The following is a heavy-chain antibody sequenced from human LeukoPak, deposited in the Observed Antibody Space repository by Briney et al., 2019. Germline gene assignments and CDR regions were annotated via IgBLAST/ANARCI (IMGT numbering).Heavy chain of an antibody. J-gene: IGHJ4*02. Sequence: PSETLSLTCTVSGGSISSYYWSWIRQPAGKGLEWIGRIYTSGSTNYNPSLKSRDTMSVDTSKNQFCLKLSSVTAADTAVYYCARVGYYYDSSGYADYWGQGTLVTVSS. CDR1: GGSISSYY. D-gene: IGHD3-22*01. CDR3: ARVGYYYDSSGYADY. CDR2: IYTSGST. V-gene: IGHV4-4*07.